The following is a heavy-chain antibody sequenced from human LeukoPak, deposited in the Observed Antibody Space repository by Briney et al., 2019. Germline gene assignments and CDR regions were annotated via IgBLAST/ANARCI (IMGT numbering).Heavy chain of an antibody. CDR2: IKSDGSSP. J-gene: IGHJ4*02. CDR3: ARDLGWYSSGWYDGGYFDY. D-gene: IGHD6-19*01. CDR1: GFTFRSYW. Sequence: GGSLRLSCAASGFTFRSYWMHWVRQAPGKGVVWVSRIKSDGSSPAYADSVQGRFTISRDNAQNTLYLQMNSLRAEDTAVYYCARDLGWYSSGWYDGGYFDYWGQGTLVTVSS. V-gene: IGHV3-74*01.